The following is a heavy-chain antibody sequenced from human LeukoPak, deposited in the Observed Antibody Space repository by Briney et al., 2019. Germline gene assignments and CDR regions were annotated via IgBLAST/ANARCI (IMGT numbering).Heavy chain of an antibody. D-gene: IGHD3-10*01. Sequence: PGGSLRLSWAASGFTFSSYAMHWVRQAPGKGLEWGAVISYDGSNKYYADSVKGRFTISRDNSKNTLYLQMNSLRAEDTAVYYCARTGSTMVRGALDYWGQGTLVTVSS. CDR1: GFTFSSYA. V-gene: IGHV3-30-3*01. CDR3: ARTGSTMVRGALDY. CDR2: ISYDGSNK. J-gene: IGHJ4*02.